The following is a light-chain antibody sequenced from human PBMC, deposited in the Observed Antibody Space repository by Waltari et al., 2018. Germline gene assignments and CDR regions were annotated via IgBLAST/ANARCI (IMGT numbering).Light chain of an antibody. J-gene: IGLJ3*02. Sequence: QAVLTQPSSLSASPGASASLTCPLRSGIHVANYRIHWHQQKPGSPPQSPLRYKSESDKQQAPGVPSRFSGSKDASANSGILLISGLQSEDEADYYCMIWHSSTWVFGGGTKLTVL. V-gene: IGLV5-45*02. CDR1: SGIHVANYR. CDR2: YKSESDK. CDR3: MIWHSSTWV.